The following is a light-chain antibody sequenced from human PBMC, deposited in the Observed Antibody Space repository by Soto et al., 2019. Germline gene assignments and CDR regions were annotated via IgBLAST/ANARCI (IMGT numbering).Light chain of an antibody. CDR3: QQYDNLLWT. Sequence: DIQMTQSPSSLSASVGDRVTITCQASQDISNYLNWYQQKPGKAPKLLIYDASNVETGVTSRFSGSVSGTHFTFTIISLQPEGIATNYCQQYDNLLWTFGQGTQVEIK. CDR1: QDISNY. V-gene: IGKV1-33*01. J-gene: IGKJ1*01. CDR2: DAS.